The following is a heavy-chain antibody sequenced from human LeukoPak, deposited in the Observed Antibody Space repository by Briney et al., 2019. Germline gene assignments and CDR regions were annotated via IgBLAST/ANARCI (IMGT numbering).Heavy chain of an antibody. Sequence: VASVKVSGKASGYSFTSYDINWVRQATGQGLEWMGWMNPNSGYTGYAQRFQGRITMTRNTSISTVYMELSSLRFEDTAIYYCARMTYDGSGPNPNWFDPWGQGTLVTVSS. CDR1: GYSFTSYD. CDR2: MNPNSGYT. J-gene: IGHJ5*02. V-gene: IGHV1-8*01. CDR3: ARMTYDGSGPNPNWFDP. D-gene: IGHD3-22*01.